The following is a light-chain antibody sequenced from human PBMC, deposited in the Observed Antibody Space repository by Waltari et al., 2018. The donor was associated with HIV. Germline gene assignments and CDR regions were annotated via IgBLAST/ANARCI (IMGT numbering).Light chain of an antibody. CDR2: AAS. CDR1: QSISSS. J-gene: IGKJ4*01. V-gene: IGKV1-39*01. Sequence: EIQMTQSPSSLSASVGDRVTITCRASQSISSSFNWYQQKPGKAPKLLIYAASSLQSEVPSRFSGSGSGTDFTLTIISLQPEDFATYYFQQSYSTPLTFGGGTKVEIK. CDR3: QQSYSTPLT.